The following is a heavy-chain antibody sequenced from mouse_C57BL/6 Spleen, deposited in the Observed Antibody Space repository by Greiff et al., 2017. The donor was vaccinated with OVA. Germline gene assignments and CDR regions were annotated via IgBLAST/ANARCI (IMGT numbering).Heavy chain of an antibody. CDR3: TRIYYGYDGYAMDY. J-gene: IGHJ4*01. CDR2: IRNKANNHAT. CDR1: GFTFSYAW. D-gene: IGHD2-2*01. Sequence: EVKLEESRGGLVQPGGTMKPSCAASGFTFSYAWLDWVRLSPEKGLEWVAEIRNKANNHATYYAESVKGRFTISRDDSKSSVYLQMNSLRAEDTGIYYCTRIYYGYDGYAMDYWGQGTSVTVSS. V-gene: IGHV6-6*01.